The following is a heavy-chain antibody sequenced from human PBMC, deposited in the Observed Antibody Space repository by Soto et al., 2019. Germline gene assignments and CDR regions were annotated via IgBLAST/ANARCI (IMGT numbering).Heavy chain of an antibody. V-gene: IGHV4-59*08. Sequence: SETLSLTCTVSGGSISSYYWSWIRQPPGKGLEWIGYIYYSGSTNYNPSLKSRVTISVDTSKNQFSLKLSSVTAADTAVYYCARLAVAGQADYFDYWGQGTLVTVSS. J-gene: IGHJ4*02. CDR2: IYYSGST. CDR3: ARLAVAGQADYFDY. CDR1: GGSISSYY. D-gene: IGHD6-19*01.